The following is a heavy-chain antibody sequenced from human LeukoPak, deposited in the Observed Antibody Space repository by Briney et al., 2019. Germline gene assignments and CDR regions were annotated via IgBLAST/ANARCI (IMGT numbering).Heavy chain of an antibody. CDR2: IYPGDSDT. D-gene: IGHD3-9*01. J-gene: IGHJ4*02. CDR3: ARLQYYDILTGYYKFFDY. V-gene: IGHV5-51*01. CDR1: GYSFTSYW. Sequence: GESLKISCKGSGYSFTSYWIGWVRQMPGKGLEWMGIIYPGDSDTRYSPSFQGQVTISADKSISTAYLQWGSLKASDTAMYYCARLQYYDILTGYYKFFDYWGQGTLVTVSS.